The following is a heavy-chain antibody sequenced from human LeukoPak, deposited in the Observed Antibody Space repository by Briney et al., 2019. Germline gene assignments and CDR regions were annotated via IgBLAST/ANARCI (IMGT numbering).Heavy chain of an antibody. V-gene: IGHV1-18*01. CDR1: GYTFSNYG. D-gene: IGHD3-22*01. CDR3: ARDRGRESGGYYYPNWFDP. CDR2: ISGYNGNT. J-gene: IGHJ5*02. Sequence: GASVKVSCKASGYTFSNYGISWVRQAPGQGLEWMGWISGYNGNTNQAQKLQGRVTMTTDTSTSTAYMELRSLRSDDTAVYYCARDRGRESGGYYYPNWFDPWGQGTLVIVSS.